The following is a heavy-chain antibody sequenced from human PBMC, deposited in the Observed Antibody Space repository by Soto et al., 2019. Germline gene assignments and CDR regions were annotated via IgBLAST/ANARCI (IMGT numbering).Heavy chain of an antibody. D-gene: IGHD6-19*01. V-gene: IGHV4-59*08. CDR3: ARHVVAVAGTWGEGWFDP. CDR1: GGSISSYY. CDR2: IYYSGST. J-gene: IGHJ5*02. Sequence: SETLSLTCTVSGGSISSYYWSWIRQPPGKGLEWIGYIYYSGSTNYNPSLKSRVTISVDTSKNQFSLKLSSVTAADTAVYYCARHVVAVAGTWGEGWFDPWGQGTLVTGSS.